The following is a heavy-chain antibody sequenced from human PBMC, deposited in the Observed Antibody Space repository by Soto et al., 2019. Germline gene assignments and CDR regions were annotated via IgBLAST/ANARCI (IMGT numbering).Heavy chain of an antibody. CDR2: INHSGST. Sequence: SETLSLTCAVYGGSFSGYYWSWIRQPPGKGLEWIGEINHSGSTNYNPSLKSRVTISVDTSKNQFSLKLSSVTAADTAVYYCASCQRGLLAYYYYGMDVWGQGTTVTVS. J-gene: IGHJ6*02. D-gene: IGHD3-22*01. V-gene: IGHV4-34*01. CDR3: ASCQRGLLAYYYYGMDV. CDR1: GGSFSGYY.